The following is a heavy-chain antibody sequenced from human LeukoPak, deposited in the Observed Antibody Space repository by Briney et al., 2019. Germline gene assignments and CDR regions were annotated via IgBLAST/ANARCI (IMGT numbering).Heavy chain of an antibody. CDR3: ARDQATAIHATHYCFVDV. V-gene: IGHV4-4*07. CDR2: IYTSGST. CDR1: GGSISNYY. Sequence: SETLSLTCTVSGGSISNYYWSWIRQPAGKGLEWIGRIYTSGSTNYNPSLKSRVTISVDKSKNQFSLKLSSVTAADTAVYYCARDQATAIHATHYCFVDVLGKGTTVTVSS. D-gene: IGHD2-2*02. J-gene: IGHJ6*03.